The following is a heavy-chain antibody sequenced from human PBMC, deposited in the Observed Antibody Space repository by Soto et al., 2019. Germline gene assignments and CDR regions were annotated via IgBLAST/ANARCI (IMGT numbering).Heavy chain of an antibody. CDR1: GFTFSSYG. J-gene: IGHJ6*02. CDR3: AVVTYYYHGMDV. V-gene: IGHV3-74*01. CDR2: INSDGSST. Sequence: VGSLRVSCAASGFTFSSYGMRWVRQAPGKGLVWVSRINSDGSSTSYADSVKGRFTISRDNAKNTLYLQMNSLRAEDTAVYYWAVVTYYYHGMDVSGQGTTVTVSS. D-gene: IGHD2-15*01.